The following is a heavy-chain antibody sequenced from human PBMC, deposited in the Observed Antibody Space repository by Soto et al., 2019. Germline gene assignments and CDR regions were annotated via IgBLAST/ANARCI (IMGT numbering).Heavy chain of an antibody. V-gene: IGHV1-69*13. CDR2: IIPIFGTA. Sequence: GASVKVSCKASGGTFSSYAISWVRQAPGQGLEWMGGIIPIFGTANYAQKFQGRVTITADESTSTAYMELSSLRSEDTAVYYCARSDYYDSSGSLAYWGQGTLVTVS. D-gene: IGHD3-22*01. CDR1: GGTFSSYA. J-gene: IGHJ4*02. CDR3: ARSDYYDSSGSLAY.